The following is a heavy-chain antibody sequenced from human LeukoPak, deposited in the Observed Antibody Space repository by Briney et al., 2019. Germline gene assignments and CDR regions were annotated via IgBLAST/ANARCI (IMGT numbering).Heavy chain of an antibody. J-gene: IGHJ4*02. Sequence: GGSLRLSCAASGFTFSSYWMSWVRQAPGKGLEWVSVIYSGGSTYYTDSVKGRFTISRDNSKNTLYLPMNSLRAEDTAVYYCARDNYVFDYWGQGTLVTVSS. V-gene: IGHV3-66*02. CDR3: ARDNYVFDY. CDR1: GFTFSSYW. D-gene: IGHD4-11*01. CDR2: IYSGGST.